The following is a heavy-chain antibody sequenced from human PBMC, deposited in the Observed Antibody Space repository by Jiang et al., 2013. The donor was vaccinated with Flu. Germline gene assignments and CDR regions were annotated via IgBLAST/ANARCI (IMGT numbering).Heavy chain of an antibody. Sequence: VQLVESGGSVVRPGGSLRLSCAASGFIFDDFDMSWVRQVPGKGLEWVSGTNWNGARTGYADSVKGRFTISRDNAKKSLFLQMNSLRVEDTALYYCVRGGYYDILAGSYSHYYYMDVWGKGT. CDR1: GFIFDDFD. V-gene: IGHV3-20*04. CDR2: TNWNGART. D-gene: IGHD3-9*01. J-gene: IGHJ6*03. CDR3: VRGGYYDILAGSYSHYYYMDV.